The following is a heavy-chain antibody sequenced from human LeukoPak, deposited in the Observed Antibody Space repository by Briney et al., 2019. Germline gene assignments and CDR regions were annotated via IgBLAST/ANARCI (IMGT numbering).Heavy chain of an antibody. V-gene: IGHV1-18*01. CDR2: ISAYNGNT. J-gene: IGHJ6*02. Sequence: ASVKVSCKASGYTFTSYGISWVRQAPGQGLEWMGWISAYNGNTNYAQKLQGRVTMTTDTSTSTAYMEPRSLRSDDTAVYYCARDMVDIVATVQAAYYYYGMDVWGQGTTVTVSS. D-gene: IGHD5-12*01. CDR3: ARDMVDIVATVQAAYYYYGMDV. CDR1: GYTFTSYG.